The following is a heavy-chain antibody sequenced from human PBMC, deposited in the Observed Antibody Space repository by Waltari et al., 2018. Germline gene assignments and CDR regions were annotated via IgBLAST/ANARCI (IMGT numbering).Heavy chain of an antibody. V-gene: IGHV4-61*09. CDR1: GDSVSSGNYY. D-gene: IGHD6-19*01. Sequence: QVQLQESGPGLVKPSQTLSLTCTVSGDSVSSGNYYWSWIRQPAGKGLEWIAYIYASGSTYYNPSLKSRVTISVDTSKNQFSLKLSSVTAADTAVYYCRVGMAVADYWGQGTLVTVSS. CDR2: IYASGST. CDR3: RVGMAVADY. J-gene: IGHJ4*02.